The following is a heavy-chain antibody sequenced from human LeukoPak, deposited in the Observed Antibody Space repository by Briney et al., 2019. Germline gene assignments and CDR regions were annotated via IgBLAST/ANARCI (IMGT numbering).Heavy chain of an antibody. D-gene: IGHD6-19*01. V-gene: IGHV4-39*01. CDR2: IYYSGST. J-gene: IGHJ4*02. CDR1: GGSISSSSYY. Sequence: SETLSLTCTVSGGSISSSSYYWGWIRQPPGKGLEWIGSIYYSGSTYYNPSLKSRVTISVDTSKNQFSLKLSSVTAADTAVYYCATQAGYSSGWSNYWGQGTLVTVSS. CDR3: ATQAGYSSGWSNY.